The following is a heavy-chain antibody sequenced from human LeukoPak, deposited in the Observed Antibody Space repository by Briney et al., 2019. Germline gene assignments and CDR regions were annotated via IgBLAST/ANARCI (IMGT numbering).Heavy chain of an antibody. V-gene: IGHV3-7*01. J-gene: IGHJ4*02. CDR1: GFTFSNAW. D-gene: IGHD3-10*01. CDR3: AKTYYYSSGNF. CDR2: IKQDTSEK. Sequence: PGGSLRLSCAASGFTFSNAWMSWVRQAPGRGLEWVANIKQDTSEKYYVDSVKGRFTISRDNAKNSLYLQMNSLRAEDTAIYYCAKTYYYSSGNFWGQGTLVTVSS.